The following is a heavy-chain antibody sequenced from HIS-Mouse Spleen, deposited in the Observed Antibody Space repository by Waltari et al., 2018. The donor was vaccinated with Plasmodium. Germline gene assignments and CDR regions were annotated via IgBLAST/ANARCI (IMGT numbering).Heavy chain of an antibody. CDR3: ARRGGSYYYFDY. Sequence: QLQLQESGPGLVKPSETLSLTCTVSGGSLSSSSYYWGWIRQPPGKGLEGVGSIYYSGSTYYNPSLKSRVTISVDTSKNQFSLKLSSVTAADTAVYYCARRGGSYYYFDYWGQGTLVTVSS. J-gene: IGHJ4*02. V-gene: IGHV4-39*01. D-gene: IGHD1-26*01. CDR1: GGSLSSSSYY. CDR2: IYYSGST.